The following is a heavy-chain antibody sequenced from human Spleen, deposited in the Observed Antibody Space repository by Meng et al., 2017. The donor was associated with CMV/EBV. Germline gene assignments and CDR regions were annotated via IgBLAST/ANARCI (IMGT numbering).Heavy chain of an antibody. Sequence: QRELPVSCPGQVKPSETLSHTCTVSGGSISSSSYYWGWICQPPGKGLEWIGSIYYSGRTYYNPSLKSRVTISVDTSKNQFSLKLSSVTAADTVVYYCARGEAAAGTDYWGQGTLVTVSS. CDR1: GGSISSSSYY. D-gene: IGHD6-13*01. CDR2: IYYSGRT. J-gene: IGHJ4*02. CDR3: ARGEAAAGTDY. V-gene: IGHV4-39*07.